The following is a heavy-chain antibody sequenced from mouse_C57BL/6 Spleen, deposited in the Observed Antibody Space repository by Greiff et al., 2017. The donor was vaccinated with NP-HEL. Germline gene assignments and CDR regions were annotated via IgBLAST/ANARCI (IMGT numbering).Heavy chain of an antibody. Sequence: DVKLVESGGGLVQPKGSLKLSCAASGFSFNTYAMNWVRQAPGKGLEWVARIRSKSNNYATYYADSVKDRFTISRDDSESMLYLQMNNLKTEDTAMYYCVREGVYYYGSSLYYYAMDYWGQGTSVTVSS. CDR1: GFSFNTYA. D-gene: IGHD1-1*01. CDR3: VREGVYYYGSSLYYYAMDY. V-gene: IGHV10-1*01. J-gene: IGHJ4*01. CDR2: IRSKSNNYAT.